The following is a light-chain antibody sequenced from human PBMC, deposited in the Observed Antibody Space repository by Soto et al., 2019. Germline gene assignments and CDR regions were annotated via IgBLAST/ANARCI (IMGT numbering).Light chain of an antibody. V-gene: IGKV2-28*01. CDR2: LGS. CDR1: QSLLHSNGYNY. Sequence: DIVMTQSALSLPVTPGEPASISCRSSQSLLHSNGYNYLDWYLQKPGQSPQLLIYLGSNRASGVPDRFRGSGSGTDFTLKTNRVEAEDVGVYYCMQALQTPPTFGQGTKLDIK. J-gene: IGKJ1*01. CDR3: MQALQTPPT.